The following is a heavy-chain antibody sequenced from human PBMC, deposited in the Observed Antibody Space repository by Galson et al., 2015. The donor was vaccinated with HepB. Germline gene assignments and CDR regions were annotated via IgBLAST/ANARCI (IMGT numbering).Heavy chain of an antibody. Sequence: SVKVSCKASGGTFSSYAISWVRQAPGQGLEWMGGIIPIFGIANYAQKFQGRVTNTADESTSTAYMELSSLRSEDTAVYYCASREGYCSSTGCYDGDYYYYGMDVWGQGTTVTVSS. J-gene: IGHJ6*02. D-gene: IGHD2-2*01. CDR2: IIPIFGIA. CDR1: GGTFSSYA. V-gene: IGHV1-69*13. CDR3: ASREGYCSSTGCYDGDYYYYGMDV.